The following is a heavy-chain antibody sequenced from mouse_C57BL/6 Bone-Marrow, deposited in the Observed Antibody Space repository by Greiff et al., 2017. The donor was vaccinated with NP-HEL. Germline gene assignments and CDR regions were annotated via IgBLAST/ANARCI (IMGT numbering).Heavy chain of an antibody. D-gene: IGHD1-1*01. CDR3: ARQKVYYWGYFDV. V-gene: IGHV2-9-1*01. CDR1: GFSLTSYA. CDR2: IWTGGGT. Sequence: VKVVESGPGLVAPSQSLSITCTVSGFSLTSYAISWVRQPPGKGLEWLGVIWTGGGTNYNSALKSRLSISKDNSKSQVFLKMNSLQTDDTARYYCARQKVYYWGYFDVWGTGTTVTVSS. J-gene: IGHJ1*03.